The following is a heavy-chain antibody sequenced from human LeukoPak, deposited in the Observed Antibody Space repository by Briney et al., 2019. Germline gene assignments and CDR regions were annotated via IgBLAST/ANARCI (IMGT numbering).Heavy chain of an antibody. Sequence: GGSLRLSCTASGFTFSDYYMSWIRQTPGKGLEWVANIKQDGSEKYYVDSVKGRFTISRDNAKNSLYLQMNSLRAEDTAVYYCASHIVGATVFDYWGQGTLVTVSS. CDR2: IKQDGSEK. CDR1: GFTFSDYY. J-gene: IGHJ4*02. V-gene: IGHV3-7*01. CDR3: ASHIVGATVFDY. D-gene: IGHD1-26*01.